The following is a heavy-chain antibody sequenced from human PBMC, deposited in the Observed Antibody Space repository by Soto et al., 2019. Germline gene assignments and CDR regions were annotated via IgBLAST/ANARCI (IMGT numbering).Heavy chain of an antibody. D-gene: IGHD4-17*01. V-gene: IGHV3-23*01. CDR2: ISGSGGST. CDR1: GFTFSSYA. CDR3: AKDPYLSFDDDGDYAFDY. Sequence: EVQLLESGGGLVQPGGSLRLSCAASGFTFSSYAMSWVRQAPGKGLEWVSAISGSGGSTYYADSVKGRFTISRDNSKNTLYLQMNSLRDEDTAVYYCAKDPYLSFDDDGDYAFDYWGQGTLVTVSS. J-gene: IGHJ4*02.